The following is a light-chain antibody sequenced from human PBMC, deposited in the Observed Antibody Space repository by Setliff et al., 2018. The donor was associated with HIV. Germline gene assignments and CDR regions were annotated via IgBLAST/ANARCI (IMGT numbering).Light chain of an antibody. V-gene: IGLV1-40*01. Sequence: QSVLTQPPSVSGAPGQRVTISCTGSSSNIGAGYDVHWYQQLPGTAPKLLIYGNSNRPSGVPDRFSGSKSGNTASLTIPGLQAEDEADYYCSSYTSSTPLYVFGTGTKVTVL. CDR1: SSNIGAGYD. CDR3: SSYTSSTPLYV. CDR2: GNS. J-gene: IGLJ1*01.